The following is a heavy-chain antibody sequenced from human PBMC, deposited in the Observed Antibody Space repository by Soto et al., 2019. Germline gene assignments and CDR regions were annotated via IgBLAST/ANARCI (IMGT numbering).Heavy chain of an antibody. D-gene: IGHD2-2*01. V-gene: IGHV1-2*04. CDR3: ASGTTPYYYYGMDV. CDR1: GYTFTGYY. CDR2: INPNSGGT. J-gene: IGHJ6*02. Sequence: ASVKVSCKASGYTFTGYYMHWVRQAPGQGLEWMGWINPNSGGTNYAQKFQGWVTMTRDTSISTAYMELSRLRSDDTAMYYCASGTTPYYYYGMDVWGQGTTVTVSS.